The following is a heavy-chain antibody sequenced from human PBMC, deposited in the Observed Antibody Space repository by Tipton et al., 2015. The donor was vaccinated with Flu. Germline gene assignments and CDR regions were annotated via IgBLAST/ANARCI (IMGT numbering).Heavy chain of an antibody. CDR1: GGSISSGGYY. V-gene: IGHV4-31*02. J-gene: IGHJ4*02. D-gene: IGHD2-15*01. Sequence: LRLSCTVSGGSISSGGYYWSWIRQHPGKGLEWIGYIYCSGSTYYNPSLKSRVTISVDTSKNQFSLKLSSVAAADTAVYYCARELVVVATIDYWGQGTLVTVSS. CDR2: IYCSGST. CDR3: ARELVVVATIDY.